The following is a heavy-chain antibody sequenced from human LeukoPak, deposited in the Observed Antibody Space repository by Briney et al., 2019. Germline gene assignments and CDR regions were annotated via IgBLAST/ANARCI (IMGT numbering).Heavy chain of an antibody. J-gene: IGHJ4*02. CDR3: AKDRDGADRIVL. CDR2: LNPNTGHA. CDR1: AYDFTGYY. D-gene: IGHD5-24*01. V-gene: IGHV1-2*06. Sequence: GASVKVSCKVVAYDFTGYYIHWVRQAPGQGPEWMGRLNPNTGHAVYAFKFQGRVTITRDTSSNTAYMEVTGLTSDDMALYYCAKDRDGADRIVLWGQGTLVTVSS.